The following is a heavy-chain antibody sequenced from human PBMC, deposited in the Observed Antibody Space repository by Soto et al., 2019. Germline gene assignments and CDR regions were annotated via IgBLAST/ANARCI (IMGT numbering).Heavy chain of an antibody. V-gene: IGHV3-74*01. CDR3: ARAWRSNWYFDL. CDR1: GFTFSSFW. D-gene: IGHD1-1*01. J-gene: IGHJ2*01. CDR2: IKSDRSST. Sequence: GGSLRLSCAASGFTFSSFWIHWVRLAPGKGPKWVSYIKSDRSSTNYADSEKSRFTISRDDAKNTLYLQLNSLRAEDTAVYFCARAWRSNWYFDLWGRGTLVTVSS.